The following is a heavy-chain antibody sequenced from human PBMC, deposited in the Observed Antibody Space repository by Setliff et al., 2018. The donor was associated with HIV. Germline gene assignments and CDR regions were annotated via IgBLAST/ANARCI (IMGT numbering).Heavy chain of an antibody. Sequence: ASVKVSCKASGYNFDSFAVIWVRQAPGQGLEWMGWISGYNGQTKDAQMFQGRLIMTTDTATSTSYMEMRSLRSDDTAIYYCARARYGGFDHWGQGSLVTVSS. V-gene: IGHV1-18*01. D-gene: IGHD3-16*01. CDR2: ISGYNGQT. CDR3: ARARYGGFDH. J-gene: IGHJ4*02. CDR1: GYNFDSFA.